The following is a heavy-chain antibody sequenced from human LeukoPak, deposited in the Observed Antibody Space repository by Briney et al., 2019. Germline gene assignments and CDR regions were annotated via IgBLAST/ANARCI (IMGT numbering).Heavy chain of an antibody. V-gene: IGHV3-30*02. CDR1: GFTFSSYG. CDR3: AKDLPPYSSSWYYYYYMDV. CDR2: IRYDGSNK. Sequence: PGGSLRLSCAASGFTFSSYGMHWVRQAPGKGLEWVAFIRYDGSNKYYADSVKGRFTISRDNSKNTLYLQMNSLRAEDTAVYYCAKDLPPYSSSWYYYYYMDVWGKGTTVTVSS. J-gene: IGHJ6*03. D-gene: IGHD6-6*01.